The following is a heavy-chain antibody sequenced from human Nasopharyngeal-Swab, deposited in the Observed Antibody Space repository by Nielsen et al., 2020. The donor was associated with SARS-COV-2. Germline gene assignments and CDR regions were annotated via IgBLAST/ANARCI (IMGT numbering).Heavy chain of an antibody. CDR3: ASANYYYDSSGYYGN. D-gene: IGHD3-22*01. Sequence: SETLSLTCTVSGGSISSYYWSWIRQPPGKGLEWIGSIYYSGSTYYNPSLKSRVTISVDTSKNQFSLKLSSVTAADTAVYYCASANYYYDSSGYYGNWGQGTLVTVSS. V-gene: IGHV4-39*01. CDR1: GGSISSYY. J-gene: IGHJ4*02. CDR2: IYYSGST.